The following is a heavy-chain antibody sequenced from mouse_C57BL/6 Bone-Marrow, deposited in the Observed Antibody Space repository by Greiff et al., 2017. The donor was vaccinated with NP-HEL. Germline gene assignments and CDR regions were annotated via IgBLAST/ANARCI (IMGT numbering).Heavy chain of an antibody. Sequence: QVQLQQPGAELVRPGTSVKLSCKASSYTFTSYWMHWVKQRPGQGLEWIGVIDPSDSYTTYNQKFKGKATLTVDTSSSTAYMQLSSLTSEDSAVYYCASIYYDYDDPYYFDYWGQGTTLTVSS. V-gene: IGHV1-59*01. D-gene: IGHD2-4*01. CDR2: IDPSDSYT. J-gene: IGHJ2*01. CDR1: SYTFTSYW. CDR3: ASIYYDYDDPYYFDY.